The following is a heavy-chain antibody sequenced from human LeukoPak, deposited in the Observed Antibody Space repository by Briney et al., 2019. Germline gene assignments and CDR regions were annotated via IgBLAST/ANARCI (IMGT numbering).Heavy chain of an antibody. CDR1: GFTFSSYG. CDR2: IRYDGSNK. V-gene: IGHV3-30*02. D-gene: IGHD2-15*01. J-gene: IGHJ4*02. CDR3: ARMVAYYFDY. Sequence: GGSLRLSCAASGFTFSSYGMHWFRQAPGKGVEWVAFIRYDGSNKYCADSVKGRFTISRDNSKNTLYLQMNSLRAEDTGVYYCARMVAYYFDYWGQGTLVIVSS.